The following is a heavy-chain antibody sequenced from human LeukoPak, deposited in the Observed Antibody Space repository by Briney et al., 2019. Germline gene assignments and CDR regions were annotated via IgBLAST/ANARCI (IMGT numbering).Heavy chain of an antibody. J-gene: IGHJ4*02. CDR1: GGTFSSYA. CDR2: IIPIFGTA. CDR3: AKAHSVLLYFGDQIDY. D-gene: IGHD3-10*01. V-gene: IGHV1-69*05. Sequence: SVKVSCKASGGTFSSYAISWVRQAPGQGLEWMGGIIPIFGTANYAQKFQGRVTITTDESTSTAYMELSSLRSEDTAIYYCAKAHSVLLYFGDQIDYWGQGTLVTVSS.